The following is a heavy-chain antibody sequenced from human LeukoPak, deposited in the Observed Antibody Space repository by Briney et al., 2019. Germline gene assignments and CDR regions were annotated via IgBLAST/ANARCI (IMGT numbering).Heavy chain of an antibody. Sequence: SQTLSLTCAISGDSVSSNSATWNWIRQSPSRGLEWLGRTYYRSKWYNDSAVSVQGRITINPDTSKNQFSLQLNPVAPEDTAVYYCARGPNRYFDLWGRGTLVTVSS. CDR2: TYYRSKWYN. CDR1: GDSVSSNSAT. CDR3: ARGPNRYFDL. J-gene: IGHJ2*01. V-gene: IGHV6-1*01.